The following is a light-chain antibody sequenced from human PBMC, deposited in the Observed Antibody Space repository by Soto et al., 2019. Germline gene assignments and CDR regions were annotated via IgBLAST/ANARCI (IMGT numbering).Light chain of an antibody. CDR3: KQYDTYWT. J-gene: IGKJ1*01. CDR2: KAS. V-gene: IGKV1-5*03. Sequence: DIQMTQSPSTLSASVGDRVIITCRASQSISGWLAWYQQKPGKAPKLLIYKASTLESGVPSRFSGSGSGTEFTLTISSLQPDDFATYYCKQYDTYWTFRQGTKVEIK. CDR1: QSISGW.